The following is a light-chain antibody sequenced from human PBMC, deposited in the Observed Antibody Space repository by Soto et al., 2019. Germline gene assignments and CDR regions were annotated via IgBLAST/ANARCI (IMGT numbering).Light chain of an antibody. CDR3: QQRSNWPQNT. V-gene: IGKV3-11*01. CDR1: QSVSSY. Sequence: EIVLTQSPATLSLSPGERATLSCRASQSVSSYLAWYQQKPGQAPRLLIYDASNRAPGIPARFSGSGSGTDFTLTISSLEPEDFAVYYCQQRSNWPQNTFGQGTKLEIK. J-gene: IGKJ2*01. CDR2: DAS.